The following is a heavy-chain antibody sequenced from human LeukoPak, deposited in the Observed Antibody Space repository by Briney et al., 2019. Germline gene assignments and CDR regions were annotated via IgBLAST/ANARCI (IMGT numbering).Heavy chain of an antibody. CDR1: GFTFSSYS. V-gene: IGHV3-21*01. Sequence: PGGSLRLSCAASGFTFSSYSMNWVRQAPGKGLEWVSSISSSSSYIYYADSVKGRFTISRDNAKNSLYLQMNSLRAEDTAVYYCARDYYDFWSGYPDHYYYYYMDVWGKGTTVTVSS. J-gene: IGHJ6*03. CDR3: ARDYYDFWSGYPDHYYYYYMDV. D-gene: IGHD3-3*01. CDR2: ISSSSSYI.